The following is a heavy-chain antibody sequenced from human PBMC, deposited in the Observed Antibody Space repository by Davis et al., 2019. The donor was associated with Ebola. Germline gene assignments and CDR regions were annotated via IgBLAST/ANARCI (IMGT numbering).Heavy chain of an antibody. Sequence: SGPTLVKPTQTLTLTCTFSGFSLTTRGAGVAWIRQPPGKALEGLAMIYWDENKYLCPSLPARLDIAKDTSKSHVVLTLANVNPSDTATYSSAHFRAQIVGMTGTETVRAFDSWGQGILVTVSS. CDR1: GFSLTTRGAG. CDR2: IYWDENK. CDR3: AHFRAQIVGMTGTETVRAFDS. D-gene: IGHD2-21*01. J-gene: IGHJ4*02. V-gene: IGHV2-5*02.